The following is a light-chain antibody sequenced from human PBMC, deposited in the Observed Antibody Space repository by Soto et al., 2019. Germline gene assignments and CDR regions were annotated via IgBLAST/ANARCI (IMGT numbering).Light chain of an antibody. CDR3: CSYAGSRAPV. V-gene: IGLV2-23*01. Sequence: QSVLTQPASVSGSPGQSITFSCTGASSDVGNYHLVSWYQQHPGKAPKVIIYEGNKRPSGVSDRFSGSKSGDTASLTISGLRGDDEADYFCCSYAGSRAPVFGGGTKLTVL. CDR1: SSDVGNYHL. J-gene: IGLJ3*02. CDR2: EGN.